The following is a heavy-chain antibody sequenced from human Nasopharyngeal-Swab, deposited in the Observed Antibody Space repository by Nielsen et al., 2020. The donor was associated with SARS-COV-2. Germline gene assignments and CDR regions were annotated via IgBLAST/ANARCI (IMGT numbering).Heavy chain of an antibody. V-gene: IGHV3-23*01. CDR3: ARGRGYSYGLDAFDV. Sequence: GGSLRLSCAASGFPFSTYGMSWVRQAPGKGLEWVSSISGRGDNTYYADSVKGRFTISRDNSKNTLFLQMDSLRAEDTAVYYCARGRGYSYGLDAFDVWGQGTMVTVSS. CDR2: ISGRGDNT. CDR1: GFPFSTYG. D-gene: IGHD5-18*01. J-gene: IGHJ3*01.